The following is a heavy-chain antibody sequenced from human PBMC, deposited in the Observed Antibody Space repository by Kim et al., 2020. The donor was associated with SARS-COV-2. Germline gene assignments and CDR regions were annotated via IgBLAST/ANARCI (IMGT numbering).Heavy chain of an antibody. D-gene: IGHD1-1*01. CDR2: IRSKANSYAT. J-gene: IGHJ3*02. CDR1: GFTFSGSP. CDR3: TRIPATTLAFWDAFDI. Sequence: GGSLRLSCAASGFTFSGSPLHWVRQASGKGLEWVGRIRSKANSYATGYAASVKGRFTISRDDSKNTAYLEMSGLKTEGTALYYCTRIPATTLAFWDAFDIWGQGTMVTVSS. V-gene: IGHV3-73*01.